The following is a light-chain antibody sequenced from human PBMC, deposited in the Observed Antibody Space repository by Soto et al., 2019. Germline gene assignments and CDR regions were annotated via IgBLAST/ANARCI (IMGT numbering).Light chain of an antibody. V-gene: IGKV3-11*01. Sequence: EIVLTESPVTLSLSPGERATLSCRASQSFRGLLAWYQQKPGQAPRLLIYDAYNRATGIPPRFSGSGSGTDFTLTISSREAEEKTVFYCQHRQTWRIACGRGTRREIK. CDR1: QSFRGL. CDR3: QHRQTWRIA. CDR2: DAY. J-gene: IGKJ5*01.